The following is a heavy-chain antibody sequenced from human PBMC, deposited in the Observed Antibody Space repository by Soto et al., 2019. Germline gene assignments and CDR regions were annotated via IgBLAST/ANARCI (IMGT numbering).Heavy chain of an antibody. Sequence: ASVKVSCKASGYTFTSYGISGVRQAPGQGLEWMGWISAYNGNTNYAQKLQGRVTMTTDTSTSTAYMELRSLRSDDTAVYYCARDSWVDWSVEMAAINGFDYWGQGTLVTVSS. V-gene: IGHV1-18*04. J-gene: IGHJ4*02. CDR2: ISAYNGNT. CDR3: ARDSWVDWSVEMAAINGFDY. CDR1: GYTFTSYG. D-gene: IGHD3-9*01.